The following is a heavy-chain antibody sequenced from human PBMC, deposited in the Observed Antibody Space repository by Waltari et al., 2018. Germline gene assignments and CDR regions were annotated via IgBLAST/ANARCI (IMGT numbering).Heavy chain of an antibody. Sequence: EVQLLESGGGLVQPGGSLRLSCAASGFTFSSYAMSWVRQAPGKGLGWVSAISGSGGSTYYADAVKGRFTISRDNSKNTLYLQMNSLRAEDTAVYYCAKGLFSSGSYYSLDYYGMDVWGQGTTVTVSS. CDR1: GFTFSSYA. J-gene: IGHJ6*02. CDR2: ISGSGGST. V-gene: IGHV3-23*01. CDR3: AKGLFSSGSYYSLDYYGMDV. D-gene: IGHD1-26*01.